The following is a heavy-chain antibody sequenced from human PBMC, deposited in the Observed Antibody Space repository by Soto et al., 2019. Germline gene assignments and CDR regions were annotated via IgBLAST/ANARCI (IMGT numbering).Heavy chain of an antibody. Sequence: WASVKVSCKASGGTFSSYAISWVRQAPGQGLEWMGGIIPIFGTANYAQKFQGRVTITADESTSTAYMELSSLRSEDTAVYYCATDYYDSSGYLDYYYYGMDVWGQGTTVTVSS. CDR3: ATDYYDSSGYLDYYYYGMDV. D-gene: IGHD3-22*01. CDR2: IIPIFGTA. J-gene: IGHJ6*02. CDR1: GGTFSSYA. V-gene: IGHV1-69*13.